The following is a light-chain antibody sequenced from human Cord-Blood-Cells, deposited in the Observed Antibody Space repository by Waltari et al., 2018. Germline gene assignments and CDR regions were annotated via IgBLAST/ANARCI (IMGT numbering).Light chain of an antibody. CDR1: QSISSW. V-gene: IGKV1-5*03. Sequence: DIQMTPSPSPLSASVGDRVTITCRASQSISSWLAWYQQKPGKAPKLLIYKASSLESGVPSRFSGSGSGTEFTLTISSLQPDDFATYYCQQYNSYGTFGQGTKVEIK. CDR2: KAS. CDR3: QQYNSYGT. J-gene: IGKJ1*01.